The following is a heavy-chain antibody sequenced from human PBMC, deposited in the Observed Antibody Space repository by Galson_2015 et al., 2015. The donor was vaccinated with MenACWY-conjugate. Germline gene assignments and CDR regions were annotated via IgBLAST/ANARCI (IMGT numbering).Heavy chain of an antibody. CDR2: TYYRSKWYN. CDR1: GDSVSSNSAA. CDR3: ARVRGGSHNWVDP. J-gene: IGHJ5*02. D-gene: IGHD2-15*01. Sequence: CAISGDSVSSNSAAWNWIRQSPSRGLEWLGRTYYRSKWYNDYAVSVRGRITINPDTSKNQFSLHLNSVTPEDTAVYYCARVRGGSHNWVDPWGQGTLVTVSS. V-gene: IGHV6-1*01.